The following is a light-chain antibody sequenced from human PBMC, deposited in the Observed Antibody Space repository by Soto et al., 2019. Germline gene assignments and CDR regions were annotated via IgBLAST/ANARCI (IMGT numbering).Light chain of an antibody. CDR2: EVN. CDR3: RSYAGSNKV. V-gene: IGLV2-8*01. CDR1: SSDVGGYDF. Sequence: QPVLTQPPSASGSPGQSVTISCTGTSSDVGGYDFVSWYQKHPGKAPKLLISEVNKRPSGVPDRFSGSKSGNTASLTVSGLQAEDEADYYCRSYAGSNKVFGGGTKLTVL. J-gene: IGLJ3*02.